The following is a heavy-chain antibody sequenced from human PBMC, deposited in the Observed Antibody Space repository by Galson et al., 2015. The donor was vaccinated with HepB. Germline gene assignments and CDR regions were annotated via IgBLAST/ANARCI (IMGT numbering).Heavy chain of an antibody. CDR3: AKDTGAYFDWSYYFDY. CDR1: GFSFSSYA. V-gene: IGHV3-23*01. Sequence: SLRLSCAASGFSFSSYAMSWVRQAPGKGLQWDSTISGPGRNTYYADSVKGRFTISRDNSKNTLFLQMNSLRAEDTAVYYCAKDTGAYFDWSYYFDYWGQGTPVTVSS. J-gene: IGHJ4*02. D-gene: IGHD3-9*01. CDR2: ISGPGRNT.